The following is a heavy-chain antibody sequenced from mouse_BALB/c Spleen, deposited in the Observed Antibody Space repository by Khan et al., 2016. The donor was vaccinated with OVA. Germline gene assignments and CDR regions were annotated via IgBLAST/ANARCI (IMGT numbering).Heavy chain of an antibody. CDR2: IYPGTDNT. Sequence: QVQLKESGAELVRPGTSVKLSCKTSGYIFTNYWINWVKQRSGQGLEWIARIYPGTDNTYYNEKFKDKATLNADKSSSTSYLQLSSLKSEYSAVFVCAREEALYYFDYWGQGTTLTVSS. V-gene: IGHV1-76*01. J-gene: IGHJ2*01. CDR1: GYIFTNYW. D-gene: IGHD3-2*02. CDR3: AREEALYYFDY.